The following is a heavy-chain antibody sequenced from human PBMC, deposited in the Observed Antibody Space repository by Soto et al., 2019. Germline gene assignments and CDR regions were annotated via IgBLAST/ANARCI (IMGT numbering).Heavy chain of an antibody. D-gene: IGHD2-2*01. J-gene: IGHJ4*02. CDR1: GYTLTELS. Sequence: GASVKVSCKVSGYTLTELSMHWVRQAPGKGLEWMGGFDPEDGETIYAQKFQGRVTMTEDTSTDTAYMELSSLRSEDTAVYYCAILDGAVVVVPAAMRIMDDWGQGTLVTVSS. CDR2: FDPEDGET. CDR3: AILDGAVVVVPAAMRIMDD. V-gene: IGHV1-24*01.